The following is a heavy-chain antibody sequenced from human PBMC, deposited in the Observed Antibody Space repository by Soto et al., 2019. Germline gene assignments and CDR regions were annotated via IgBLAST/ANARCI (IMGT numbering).Heavy chain of an antibody. J-gene: IGHJ6*02. CDR1: GYSFISYW. Sequence: GESLKISCKGSGYSFISYWISWVRQMPGKGLEWMGRIDPSDSYTNYSPSFQGHVTISADKSISTAYLQWSSLKASDTAMYYCARQFRGDYYYYGMDVWGQGTTVTVSS. CDR2: IDPSDSYT. CDR3: ARQFRGDYYYYGMDV. V-gene: IGHV5-10-1*01.